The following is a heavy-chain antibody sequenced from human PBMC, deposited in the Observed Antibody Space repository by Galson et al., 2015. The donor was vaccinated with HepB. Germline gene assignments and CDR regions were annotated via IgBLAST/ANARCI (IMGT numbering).Heavy chain of an antibody. Sequence: SVKVSCKASGYTFTRYDINWVRQATGQGLEWMGWMNPNSGNTGYAQKFQGRVTMTRNTSISTAYMELSSLRSEDTAVYYCARVSFGEKGYSSSSDYYYYMDVWGKGTTVTVSS. D-gene: IGHD6-6*01. CDR2: MNPNSGNT. CDR3: ARVSFGEKGYSSSSDYYYYMDV. CDR1: GYTFTRYD. V-gene: IGHV1-8*01. J-gene: IGHJ6*03.